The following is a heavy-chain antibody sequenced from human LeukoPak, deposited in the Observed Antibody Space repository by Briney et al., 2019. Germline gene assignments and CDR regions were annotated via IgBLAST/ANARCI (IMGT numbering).Heavy chain of an antibody. CDR3: ARDLSRGADY. Sequence: GGSLRPSCAASGFTFSSYSMNWVRQAPGKGLEWVSSISGSSTYIYYADSVQGRFTISRDNAKNSLYLQMNSLRAEDTAVYYCARDLSRGADYWGQGTLVTVSS. V-gene: IGHV3-21*01. CDR1: GFTFSSYS. CDR2: ISGSSTYI. J-gene: IGHJ4*02. D-gene: IGHD4/OR15-4a*01.